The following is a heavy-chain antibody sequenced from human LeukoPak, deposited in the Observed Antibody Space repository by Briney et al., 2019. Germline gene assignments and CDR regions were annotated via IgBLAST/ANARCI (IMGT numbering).Heavy chain of an antibody. J-gene: IGHJ3*02. D-gene: IGHD3-3*01. CDR1: GFTFSSYW. CDR3: ARSIVIWEFGVVTFDAFDI. V-gene: IGHV3-7*01. CDR2: IKQDGSEK. Sequence: PGGSLRLSCAASGFTFSSYWMSWVRQAPGKGLEWVANIKQDGSEKYYVDSVEGRFTISRDNAKNSLYLQMNSLRAEDTAVYYCARSIVIWEFGVVTFDAFDIWGQGTMVTVSS.